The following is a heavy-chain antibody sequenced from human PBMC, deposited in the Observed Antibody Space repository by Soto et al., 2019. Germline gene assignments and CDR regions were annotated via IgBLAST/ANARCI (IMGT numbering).Heavy chain of an antibody. CDR3: ARVPYFSYGVCYRDWFYS. D-gene: IGHD2-8*01. V-gene: IGHV4-4*02. CDR1: SGSLNSSNW. J-gene: IGHJ5*01. CDR2: IYHSGST. Sequence: SETLSLTCAVSSGSLNSSNWWSWVRHPPGKGLEWIGEIYHSGSTNYNPSLKSRVTISVDKSKNQFSLKLSSVTAADTAVYYCARVPYFSYGVCYRDWFYSRAQRTLVPVSS.